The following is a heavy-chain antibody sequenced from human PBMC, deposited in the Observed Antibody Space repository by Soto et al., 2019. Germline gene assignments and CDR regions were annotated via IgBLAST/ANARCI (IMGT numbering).Heavy chain of an antibody. Sequence: QVQLQESGPGLVKPSETLSLTCTVSGGSISNYYWSWIRQPAGKGLEWIGRIYTSGSTDYNPSLKSRVTISLDTSKNQFSLKVTSMTAADTAVYYCARERREKIHDGYDIDYWGQGTLVTVSS. CDR1: GGSISNYY. CDR3: ARERREKIHDGYDIDY. J-gene: IGHJ4*02. D-gene: IGHD5-12*01. V-gene: IGHV4-4*07. CDR2: IYTSGST.